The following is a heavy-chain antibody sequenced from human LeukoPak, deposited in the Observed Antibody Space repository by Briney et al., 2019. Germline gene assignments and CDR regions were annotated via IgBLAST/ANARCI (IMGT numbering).Heavy chain of an antibody. CDR2: IASKTDGVTT. V-gene: IGHV3-15*04. Sequence: LEWVGRIASKTDGVTTDYAAPVKGRFTISRDDSKNTLFLQMHSLKTEDTAVYYCTTGIRGDCGQGTLVTVSS. J-gene: IGHJ4*02. CDR3: TTGIRGD.